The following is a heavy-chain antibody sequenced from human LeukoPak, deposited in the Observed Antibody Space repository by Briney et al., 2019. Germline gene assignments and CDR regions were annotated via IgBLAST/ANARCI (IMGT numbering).Heavy chain of an antibody. V-gene: IGHV1-2*02. CDR2: INPNSGGT. CDR1: GYTFTGYY. J-gene: IGHJ5*02. Sequence: ASVKVSCKASGYTFTGYYMHWVRQAPGQGLEWMGWINPNSGGTNYAQKFQGRVTMTRDTSISTAYMELSRLRSDDTAVYYCARDPAADAGYSSGWYLGWFDPWGQGTLVTVSS. D-gene: IGHD6-13*01. CDR3: ARDPAADAGYSSGWYLGWFDP.